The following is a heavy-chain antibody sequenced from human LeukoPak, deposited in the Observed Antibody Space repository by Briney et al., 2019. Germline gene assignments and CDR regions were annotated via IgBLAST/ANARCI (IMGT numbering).Heavy chain of an antibody. CDR2: INSDGSRT. Sequence: GGSLRLSCAASGFTFSSYAMHWVRQAPGKGLVWVSRINSDGSRTTYADSVKGRFTISRDNAKNTLYLQMNSLRAEDTAVYYCARDGYSSSFYFDYWGQGTLVTVSS. D-gene: IGHD6-6*01. CDR1: GFTFSSYA. V-gene: IGHV3-74*01. J-gene: IGHJ4*02. CDR3: ARDGYSSSFYFDY.